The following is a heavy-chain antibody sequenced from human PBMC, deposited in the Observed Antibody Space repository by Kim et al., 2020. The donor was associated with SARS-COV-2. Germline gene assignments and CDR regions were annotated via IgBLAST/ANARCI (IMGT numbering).Heavy chain of an antibody. J-gene: IGHJ4*02. V-gene: IGHV4-34*01. CDR3: ARGSGRLGEDY. Sequence: TDYNPSLKSRVTISVDTSKNQFSLKLSSVTAADTAVYYCARGSGRLGEDYWGQGTLVTVSS. CDR2: T. D-gene: IGHD3-16*01.